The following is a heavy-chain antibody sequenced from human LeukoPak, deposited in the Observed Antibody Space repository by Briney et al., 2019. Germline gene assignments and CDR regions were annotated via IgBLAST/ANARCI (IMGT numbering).Heavy chain of an antibody. CDR3: AKDDSSGYYASEVYYYYGMDV. Sequence: GGSLRLPCAASGFTFDDHAMHWVRQAPGKGLEWVSGISWNSGSIGYADSVKGRFTISRDNAKNSLYLQMNSLRAEDTAFYYCAKDDSSGYYASEVYYYYGMDVWGQGTTVTVSS. CDR2: ISWNSGSI. D-gene: IGHD3-22*01. V-gene: IGHV3-9*01. CDR1: GFTFDDHA. J-gene: IGHJ6*02.